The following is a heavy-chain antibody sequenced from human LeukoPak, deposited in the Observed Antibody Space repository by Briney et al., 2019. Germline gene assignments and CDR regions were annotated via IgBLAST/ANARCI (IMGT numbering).Heavy chain of an antibody. J-gene: IGHJ4*02. CDR2: ISDSSTTI. CDR3: ARDLLGWELHYFDY. V-gene: IGHV3-48*04. Sequence: GGSLRLSCAASGFTFSSYNMNWVRQAPGKGLEWVSYISDSSTTIYYADSVKGRFTISRDNAKNSLYLQMNSLRAEDTAVYYCARDLLGWELHYFDYWGQGTLVTVSS. D-gene: IGHD1-26*01. CDR1: GFTFSSYN.